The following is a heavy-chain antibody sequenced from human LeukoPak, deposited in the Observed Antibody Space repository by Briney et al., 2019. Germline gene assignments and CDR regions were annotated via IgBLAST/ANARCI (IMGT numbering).Heavy chain of an antibody. CDR2: VSGSGGTT. CDR3: ATSAGWYNYFVMAV. CDR1: GFTFSSSA. Sequence: GGSLRLSCAASGFTFSSSAMNWVRQAPGKGLEWVSTVSGSGGTTHYAESVKGRFTIPRDNSKSTLYLQMNSLRAEDTALYYCATSAGWYNYFVMAVWGQGTTVTVSS. V-gene: IGHV3-23*01. D-gene: IGHD2-15*01. J-gene: IGHJ6*02.